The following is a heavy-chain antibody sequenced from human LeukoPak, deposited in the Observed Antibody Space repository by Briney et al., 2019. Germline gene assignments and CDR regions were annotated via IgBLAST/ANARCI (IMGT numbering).Heavy chain of an antibody. V-gene: IGHV1-2*02. CDR1: GYTCTGYY. Sequence: ASVKVSCKASGYTCTGYYMHWVRQAPGQGLEWMGWINPNSGGTNYAQKFQGRVTMTRDTSISTAYMELSRLRSDDTAVYYCARVRTYSSSSSFDYWGQGTLVTVSS. D-gene: IGHD6-6*01. J-gene: IGHJ4*02. CDR2: INPNSGGT. CDR3: ARVRTYSSSSSFDY.